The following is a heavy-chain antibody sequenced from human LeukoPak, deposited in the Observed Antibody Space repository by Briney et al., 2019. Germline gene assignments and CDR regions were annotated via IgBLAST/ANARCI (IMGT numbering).Heavy chain of an antibody. CDR2: IYSDGNTT. Sequence: GGSLRFSCAGSGFTFSNYWMHWVRQAPGKGLVWVSRIYSDGNTTNYADSVKGRFTISRDNAKNTLYLQMNSLRAEDTAVYYCARDQGSTSRGIDYWGQGTLVTVSS. CDR3: ARDQGSTSRGIDY. D-gene: IGHD2-2*01. CDR1: GFTFSNYW. J-gene: IGHJ4*02. V-gene: IGHV3-74*01.